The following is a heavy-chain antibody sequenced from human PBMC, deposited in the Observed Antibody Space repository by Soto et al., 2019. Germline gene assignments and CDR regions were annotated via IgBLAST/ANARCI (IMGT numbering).Heavy chain of an antibody. D-gene: IGHD3-22*01. V-gene: IGHV3-23*01. J-gene: IGHJ6*02. CDR1: GFTFSNYV. CDR2: ISGSGDNT. CDR3: AKDLYDSSGYWGDYYYGMDV. Sequence: GGSLRLSCAASGFTFSNYVMSWVRQAPGKGLEWVSSISGSGDNTYYADSVKGRFTISRDNSKNTLFLQMNSLRAEDTAVYYCAKDLYDSSGYWGDYYYGMDVWGQGTTVTVSS.